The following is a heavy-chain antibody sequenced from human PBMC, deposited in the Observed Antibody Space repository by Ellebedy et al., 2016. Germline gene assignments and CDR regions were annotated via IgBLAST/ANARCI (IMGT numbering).Heavy chain of an antibody. Sequence: GESLKISCAASGFTFSSYSMNWVRQAPGKGLEWVSYISSSSSTIYYADSVKGRFTISRDNAKNSLYLQMNSLRAEDTAVYYGARDFSVYDYVWGSFEAGYFDLWGRGTLVTVSS. CDR2: ISSSSSTI. CDR1: GFTFSSYS. J-gene: IGHJ2*01. CDR3: ARDFSVYDYVWGSFEAGYFDL. V-gene: IGHV3-48*01. D-gene: IGHD3-16*01.